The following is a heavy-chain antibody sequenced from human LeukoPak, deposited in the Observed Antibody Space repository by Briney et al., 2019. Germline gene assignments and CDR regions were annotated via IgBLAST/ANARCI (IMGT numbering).Heavy chain of an antibody. CDR3: ARLSTAGGTFDI. V-gene: IGHV4-39*01. D-gene: IGHD3-10*01. Sequence: SETLSLTCTVSGGSISSSSYYWGWIRQPPGKGLEWIGSIYYSGSTYYSSSLKSRVTISVDTSKNQFSLKLSSVTAADTAVYYCARLSTAGGTFDIWGQGTTVTVSS. J-gene: IGHJ3*02. CDR1: GGSISSSSYY. CDR2: IYYSGST.